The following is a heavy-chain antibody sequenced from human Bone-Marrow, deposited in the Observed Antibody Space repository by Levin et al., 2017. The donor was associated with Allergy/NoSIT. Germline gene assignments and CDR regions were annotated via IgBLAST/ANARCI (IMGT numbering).Heavy chain of an antibody. Sequence: GGSLRLSCKASGYAFTNYAINWVRQAPGQGLEWMGWINTITGNPAYAQGFAGRFVFSLDTSVSTAYLQISSLKAEDTAMYYCARKCFSCYYMDVWGEGTTVTVSS. J-gene: IGHJ6*03. CDR1: GYAFTNYA. CDR3: ARKCFSCYYMDV. D-gene: IGHD2/OR15-2a*01. V-gene: IGHV7-4-1*02. CDR2: INTITGNP.